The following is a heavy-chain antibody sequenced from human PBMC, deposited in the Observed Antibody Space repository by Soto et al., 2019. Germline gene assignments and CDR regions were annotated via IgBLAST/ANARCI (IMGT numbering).Heavy chain of an antibody. CDR2: IIPIFGTA. Sequence: ASVKVSCKASGGTFSSYAISWVRQAPGQGLEWMGGIIPIFGTANYAQKFQGRVTITADESTTTAYMELSSLRSEDTAVYYCARDLKRYYDSSGYGYYYYGMDVWGQGTTVTVSS. J-gene: IGHJ6*01. V-gene: IGHV1-69*13. CDR3: ARDLKRYYDSSGYGYYYYGMDV. CDR1: GGTFSSYA. D-gene: IGHD3-22*01.